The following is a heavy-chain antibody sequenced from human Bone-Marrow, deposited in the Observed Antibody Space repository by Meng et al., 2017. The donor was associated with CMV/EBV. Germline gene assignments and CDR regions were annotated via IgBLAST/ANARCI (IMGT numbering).Heavy chain of an antibody. D-gene: IGHD3-10*01. CDR2: INHSGST. CDR1: GSFSGYY. CDR3: ARGVRKLNYYGSGSYSDY. J-gene: IGHJ4*02. V-gene: IGHV4-34*01. Sequence: GSFSGYYWSWIRQPPGKGLEWIGEINHSGSTNYNPSLKSRVTISVDTSKNQFSLKLSSVTAADTAVYYCARGVRKLNYYGSGSYSDYWGQGTLVTVSS.